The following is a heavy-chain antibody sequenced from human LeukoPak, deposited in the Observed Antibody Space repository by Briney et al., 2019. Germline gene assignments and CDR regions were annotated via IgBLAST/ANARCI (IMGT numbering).Heavy chain of an antibody. CDR1: GFTFSSYS. D-gene: IGHD3-3*01. CDR2: ISSSSSTI. J-gene: IGHJ4*02. Sequence: GSLRLSCAASGFTFSSYSMNWVRQAPGKGLEWVSYISSSSSTIYYADSVKGRFTISRDNAKNSLYLQMNSLRAEDTAVYYCARSVTIFGAEIDYWGQRTLVTVSS. V-gene: IGHV3-48*04. CDR3: ARSVTIFGAEIDY.